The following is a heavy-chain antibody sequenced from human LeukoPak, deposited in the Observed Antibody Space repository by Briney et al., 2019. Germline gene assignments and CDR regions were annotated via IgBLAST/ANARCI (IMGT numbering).Heavy chain of an antibody. V-gene: IGHV3-30*18. Sequence: GGSLRLSCAASGFTFSQYAMHWVRQAPGKGLEWVAVMSYDGFVQYYADSVTGRFTISRDNSKNTLYLQMNSLRPDDTAFYYCAKVMVTVVTTSKLDSWGQGTLVTVSS. CDR3: AKVMVTVVTTSKLDS. J-gene: IGHJ4*02. CDR1: GFTFSQYA. D-gene: IGHD4-23*01. CDR2: MSYDGFVQ.